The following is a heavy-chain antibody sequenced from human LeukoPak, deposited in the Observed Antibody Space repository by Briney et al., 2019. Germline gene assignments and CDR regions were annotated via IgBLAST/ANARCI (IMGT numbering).Heavy chain of an antibody. J-gene: IGHJ4*02. Sequence: GGSLRLSCAASGFTFSSYGMHWVRQAPGKGLEWVAFTRYDGSNKYYADSVKGRLTISRDNSKNTLYLQMNSLRAEDTAVYYCAKDRPGSDFWSGYYPYYFDYWGEATLVAVSS. V-gene: IGHV3-30*02. D-gene: IGHD3-3*01. CDR2: TRYDGSNK. CDR1: GFTFSSYG. CDR3: AKDRPGSDFWSGYYPYYFDY.